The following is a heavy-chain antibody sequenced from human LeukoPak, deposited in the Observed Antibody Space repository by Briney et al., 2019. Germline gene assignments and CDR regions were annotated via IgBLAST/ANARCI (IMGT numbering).Heavy chain of an antibody. CDR2: ISSDGSST. V-gene: IGHV3-74*03. Sequence: GGSLRLSFAASGFTSRNHWMHWVRQTPGKGLVWVSPISSDGSSTTYADSVKGRFTISRDNAKNTLYLQMNNLRGEDTAMYYCARDQRVTGRPDIDYWGQGTLVIVSS. J-gene: IGHJ4*02. CDR1: GFTSRNHW. CDR3: ARDQRVTGRPDIDY. D-gene: IGHD6-6*01.